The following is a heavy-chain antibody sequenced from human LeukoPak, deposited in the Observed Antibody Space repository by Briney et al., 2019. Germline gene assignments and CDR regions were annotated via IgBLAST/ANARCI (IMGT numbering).Heavy chain of an antibody. D-gene: IGHD2-2*01. V-gene: IGHV1-18*01. CDR3: ARIPAATNWFDP. Sequence: ASVTVSCKPSGYTFTTYGIIWARQAPGQGLEWMGWISAYNGHTNYAQNLQGRVTMTPDTSTSTAYMELRSLRSDDTAVYCCARIPAATNWFDPWGQGTLVTVSS. CDR2: ISAYNGHT. J-gene: IGHJ5*02. CDR1: GYTFTTYG.